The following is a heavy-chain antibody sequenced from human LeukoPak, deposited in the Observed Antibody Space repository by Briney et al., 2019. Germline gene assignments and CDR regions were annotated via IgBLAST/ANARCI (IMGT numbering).Heavy chain of an antibody. Sequence: GGSLRLSCAASGFTFSNYWMSWVRQAPGKGLEWVANIKQDGSEKYYVDSVKGRFTISRDNAKNSLYLQMNSLRAEDTAVYYCAREDYGNYYYYYMDVWGKGTTVTVSS. V-gene: IGHV3-7*01. CDR2: IKQDGSEK. CDR3: AREDYGNYYYYYMDV. CDR1: GFTFSNYW. D-gene: IGHD4-17*01. J-gene: IGHJ6*03.